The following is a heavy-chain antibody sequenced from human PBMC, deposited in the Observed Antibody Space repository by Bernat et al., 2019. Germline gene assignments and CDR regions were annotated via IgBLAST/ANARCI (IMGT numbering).Heavy chain of an antibody. Sequence: VQLVESGGGLVKPGGSLRLSCAASGLTFNDVWMNWVRQAPGKGLEWVGRIKKKIEGGTAEYAASVKGRFTISRDDSINTLYLQMNSLKIEDTAMYYCTTNPTYWGQETLVTVSS. J-gene: IGHJ4*02. CDR2: IKKKIEGGTA. CDR1: GLTFNDVW. V-gene: IGHV3-15*01. CDR3: TTNPTY.